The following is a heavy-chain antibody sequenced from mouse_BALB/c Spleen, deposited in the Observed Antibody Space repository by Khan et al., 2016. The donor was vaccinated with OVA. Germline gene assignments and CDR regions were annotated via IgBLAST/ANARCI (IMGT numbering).Heavy chain of an antibody. Sequence: QIQLVQSGPELKKPGETVKISCKASGYTFTNFGMNWVKQAPGKGLEWMGWINTYTGEPTYADDFKGRFDFSLETSASTAYLQLNNLKNEDTATYFLARPPYFSDTMAYWGQGTSGTVSS. J-gene: IGHJ4*01. CDR3: ARPPYFSDTMAY. D-gene: IGHD2-10*01. CDR2: INTYTGEP. CDR1: GYTFTNFG. V-gene: IGHV9-3-1*01.